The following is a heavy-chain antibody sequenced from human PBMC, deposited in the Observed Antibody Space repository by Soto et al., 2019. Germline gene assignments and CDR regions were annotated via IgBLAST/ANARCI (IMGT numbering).Heavy chain of an antibody. CDR1: GGSISSGDYY. Sequence: SETLSLTCTVSGGSISSGDYYWSWIRQPPGKGLEWIGYIYYSGSTNYNPSLKSRVTISVDKSKNQFSLKLSSVTAADTAVYYCARVYYDYVWGSYRPYYFDYWGQGTLVTVSS. CDR3: ARVYYDYVWGSYRPYYFDY. J-gene: IGHJ4*02. CDR2: IYYSGST. D-gene: IGHD3-16*02. V-gene: IGHV4-30-4*01.